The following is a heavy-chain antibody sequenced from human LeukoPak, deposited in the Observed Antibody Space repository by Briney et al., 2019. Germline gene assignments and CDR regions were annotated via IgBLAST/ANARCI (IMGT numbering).Heavy chain of an antibody. CDR3: ARDQRPGTSGYSPFDY. CDR1: GYTFTSYG. V-gene: IGHV1-18*03. Sequence: ASVKVSCMASGYTFTSYGISWVRQAPGQGLEWMGWISTNNGNTNYAQKLQGRVTMTTETSTSTAYMELRSLRSDDMAVYYCARDQRPGTSGYSPFDYWGQGTLVTVSS. J-gene: IGHJ4*02. D-gene: IGHD3-22*01. CDR2: ISTNNGNT.